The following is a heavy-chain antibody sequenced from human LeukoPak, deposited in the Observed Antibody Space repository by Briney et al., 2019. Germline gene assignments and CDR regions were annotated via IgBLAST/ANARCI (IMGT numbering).Heavy chain of an antibody. D-gene: IGHD3-22*01. CDR1: GGSFSGYY. Sequence: SETLSLTCAVYGGSFSGYYWSWIRQPPGKGLEWIGEINHSGSTNYNPSLKSRVTISVDTSKNQFSLKLSSVTAADTAVYYCASRAHTDDPYDSSGYYLPDYWGQGTLVTVSS. V-gene: IGHV4-34*01. CDR3: ASRAHTDDPYDSSGYYLPDY. CDR2: INHSGST. J-gene: IGHJ4*02.